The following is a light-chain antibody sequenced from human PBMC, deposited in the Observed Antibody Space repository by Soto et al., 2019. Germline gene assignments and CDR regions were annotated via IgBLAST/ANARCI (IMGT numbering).Light chain of an antibody. Sequence: DIQMTQSPSTLSASVGDSFTITCRASQTISNWLAWYQQKPGKHPTLLIYDASTLERGLPSRFSGTGSGTEFTISIDSLQPDDFATYYCQQYNTSSITFGQATRLEIK. CDR3: QQYNTSSIT. CDR1: QTISNW. J-gene: IGKJ5*01. CDR2: DAS. V-gene: IGKV1-5*01.